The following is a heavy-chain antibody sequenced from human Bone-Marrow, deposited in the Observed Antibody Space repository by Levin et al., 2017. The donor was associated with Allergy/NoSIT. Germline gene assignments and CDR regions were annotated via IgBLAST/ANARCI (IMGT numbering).Heavy chain of an antibody. CDR1: GGTVSSYT. J-gene: IGHJ6*02. Sequence: KISCKASGGTVSSYTLSWVRQAPGKGLEWMGRVIPILDITNYAQKFQGRVTITADKSASTVYLELSSLRPEDTALYYCATVSSGYCSGGSCYEVYYGMDVWGQGTTVTVSS. V-gene: IGHV1-69*02. CDR2: VIPILDIT. D-gene: IGHD2-15*01. CDR3: ATVSSGYCSGGSCYEVYYGMDV.